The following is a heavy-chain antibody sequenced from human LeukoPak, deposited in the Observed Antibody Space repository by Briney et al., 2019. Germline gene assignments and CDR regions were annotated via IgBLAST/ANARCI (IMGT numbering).Heavy chain of an antibody. Sequence: PSETLSLTCAVYGGAFSGYYWSWIRQPPGKGLEWIGEINHSGSTNYNPSLKSRGTITVYASKNQLALKLSSVTAADTAVYYCARGVGATKEMDYWGQGPLVTVSS. CDR2: INHSGST. V-gene: IGHV4-34*01. CDR3: ARGVGATKEMDY. J-gene: IGHJ4*02. D-gene: IGHD1-26*01. CDR1: GGAFSGYY.